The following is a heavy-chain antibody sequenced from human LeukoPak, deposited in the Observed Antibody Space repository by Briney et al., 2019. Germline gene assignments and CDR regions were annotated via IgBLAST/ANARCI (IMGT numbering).Heavy chain of an antibody. D-gene: IGHD3-3*01. CDR2: IYYSGST. CDR1: GGSISSYY. V-gene: IGHV4-59*01. CDR3: ARGIGVAEGYYYYYYMDV. J-gene: IGHJ6*03. Sequence: PSETLSLTCTVSGGSISSYYWSWIRQPPGKGLEWIGYIYYSGSTNYNPSLKCRVTISVDTSKNQFSLKLSSVTAADTAVYYCARGIGVAEGYYYYYYMDVWGKGTTVTVSS.